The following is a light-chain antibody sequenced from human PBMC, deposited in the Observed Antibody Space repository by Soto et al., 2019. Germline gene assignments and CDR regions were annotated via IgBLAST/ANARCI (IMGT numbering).Light chain of an antibody. CDR3: QQYNYWPS. J-gene: IGKJ3*01. CDR1: QSVSSN. CDR2: GAS. Sequence: EIVMTQSPATLSVSPGERATLSCRASQSVSSNLAWYQQKPGQAPRLLIDGASTRATGIPARFSGSGSGTEFTLTIRRLQSEDFSVYYCQQYNYWPSFGPGTKVDIK. V-gene: IGKV3-15*01.